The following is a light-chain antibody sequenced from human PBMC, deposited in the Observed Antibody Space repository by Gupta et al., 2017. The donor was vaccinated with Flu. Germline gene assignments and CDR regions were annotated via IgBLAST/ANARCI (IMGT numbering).Light chain of an antibody. Sequence: SLEERATVNCTANQSSMESANNRDFFCWYQQKPGQPPNLLFYCASTRESGVPDRFSDRGSETDFTLTISNLQAEDVAVYYCQQDYNSPRTFGQGTKVEVK. CDR1: QSSMESANNRDF. V-gene: IGKV4-1*01. J-gene: IGKJ1*01. CDR2: CAS. CDR3: QQDYNSPRT.